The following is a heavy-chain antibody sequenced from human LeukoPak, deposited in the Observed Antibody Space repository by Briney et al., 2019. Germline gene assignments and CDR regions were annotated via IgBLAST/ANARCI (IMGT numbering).Heavy chain of an antibody. CDR3: AKVGYSGYHYGY. J-gene: IGHJ4*02. CDR1: GFTFSSYA. CDR2: ISGSGDST. Sequence: PGGSLRLSCAASGFTFSSYAMSWVRQAPGKGLEWVSVISGSGDSTYYADSVEGRCTISRDNSKDALYLQMNSLRAEDTAIYYCAKVGYSGYHYGYWGQGTLVSVSP. D-gene: IGHD5-12*01. V-gene: IGHV3-23*01.